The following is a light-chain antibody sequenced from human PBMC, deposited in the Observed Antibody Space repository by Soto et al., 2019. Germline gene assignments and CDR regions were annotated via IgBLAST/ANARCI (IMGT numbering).Light chain of an antibody. J-gene: IGKJ1*01. CDR3: QPYGSSPRT. CDR2: GAS. CDR1: PTASTNY. V-gene: IGKV3-20*01. Sequence: WTQSKDPLSVASGTRADLGGSRSPTASTNYFAWCQQRPGQAHRLLIYGASTRAAGIPDRFSGSQYGTAGTLPITRHESEAGPLYYGQPYGSSPRTFGQGTKVEIK.